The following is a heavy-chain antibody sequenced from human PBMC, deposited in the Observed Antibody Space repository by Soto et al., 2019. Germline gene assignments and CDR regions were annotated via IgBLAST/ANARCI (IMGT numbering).Heavy chain of an antibody. J-gene: IGHJ4*02. Sequence: ASVKVSCKASGYTFTSYDINWVRQATGQGLEWMGWMNPNSGNTGYAQKFQGRVTMTRNTSISTAYMELSSLRSEDTAVYYCARGRVGDYGDYDPFDYWGQGTLVTVSS. CDR1: GYTFTSYD. D-gene: IGHD4-17*01. CDR3: ARGRVGDYGDYDPFDY. V-gene: IGHV1-8*01. CDR2: MNPNSGNT.